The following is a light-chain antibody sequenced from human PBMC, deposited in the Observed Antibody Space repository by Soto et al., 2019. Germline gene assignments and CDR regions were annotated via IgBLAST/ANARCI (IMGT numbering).Light chain of an antibody. V-gene: IGKV1-17*01. CDR2: DAT. CDR3: LQHNNYPPIT. Sequence: DIQMTQSPSSLSASVGDRVTITCRASQGIRNDLAWYQQKPGKAPKRLIYDATSLQSGVPSRFSGSGSGTEFTLKISSMQPEDFATYYCLQHNNYPPITFGQGTRLEIK. CDR1: QGIRND. J-gene: IGKJ5*01.